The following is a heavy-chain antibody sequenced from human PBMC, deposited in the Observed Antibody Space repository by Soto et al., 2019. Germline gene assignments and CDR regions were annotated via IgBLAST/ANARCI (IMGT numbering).Heavy chain of an antibody. CDR2: ISGSGGST. D-gene: IGHD3-22*01. CDR1: GFTFSSYA. J-gene: IGHJ4*02. CDR3: AKGQTVYDSSGYPYYFDY. Sequence: GGSLRLSCAASGFTFSSYAMSWVRQAPGKGLEWVSAISGSGGSTYYADSVKGRFTISRDNSKNTLYLQMNSLRAEDTAVYYCAKGQTVYDSSGYPYYFDYWGQGTLVTVSS. V-gene: IGHV3-23*01.